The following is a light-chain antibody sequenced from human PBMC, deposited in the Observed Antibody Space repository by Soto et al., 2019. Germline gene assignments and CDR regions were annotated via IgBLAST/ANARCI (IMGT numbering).Light chain of an antibody. CDR2: DAS. CDR3: HQYKTYST. V-gene: IGKV1-5*01. Sequence: DIQLTQSPSTLSASVGDRVTITCRASQSLYNRLAWYQQKPGKAPKLLIYDASTLESGVSSRFSGTGSETECTLTITDLQADDLATYFCHQYKTYSTFGQGTE. J-gene: IGKJ1*01. CDR1: QSLYNR.